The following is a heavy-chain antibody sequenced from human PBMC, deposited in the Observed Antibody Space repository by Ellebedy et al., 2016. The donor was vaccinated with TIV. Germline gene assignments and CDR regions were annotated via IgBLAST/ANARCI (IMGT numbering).Heavy chain of an antibody. J-gene: IGHJ4*02. V-gene: IGHV3-43*01. D-gene: IGHD3-16*01. CDR2: IDWDGGIT. CDR1: GFPFDDFS. CDR3: AKTARRARGKAYFDY. Sequence: GGSLRLSCAASGFPFDDFSMHWVRQAPGKGLEWVSVIDWDGGITHYSESVRGRFTISRDNSKKSLFLYMTGLRTEDTALYYCAKTARRARGKAYFDYWGPGTLVTVSS.